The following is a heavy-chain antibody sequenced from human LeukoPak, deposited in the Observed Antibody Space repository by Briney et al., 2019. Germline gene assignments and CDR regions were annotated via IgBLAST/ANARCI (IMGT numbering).Heavy chain of an antibody. CDR2: ISSSSSYV. D-gene: IGHD2-21*02. V-gene: IGHV3-21*01. CDR3: ARDGCGGDCYSDY. J-gene: IGHJ4*02. CDR1: GCTFSSYS. Sequence: KPGGSLRLSCAVSGCTFSSYSMNWIRQAPGKGLEWVSSISSSSSYVDYADSVKGRFTISRDNARNSLYLQMNSLRAEDTAVYYCARDGCGGDCYSDYWGQGTLVTVSS.